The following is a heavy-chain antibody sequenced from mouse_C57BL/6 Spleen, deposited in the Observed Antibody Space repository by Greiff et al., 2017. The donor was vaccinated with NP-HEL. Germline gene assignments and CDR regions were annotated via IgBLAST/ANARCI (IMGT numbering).Heavy chain of an antibody. D-gene: IGHD1-1*01. CDR3: ARARDYGSSLWYFDV. CDR1: GYTFTSYW. CDR2: IHPNSGST. Sequence: VQLQQPGAELVKPGASVKLSCKASGYTFTSYWMHWVKQRPGQGLEWIGMIHPNSGSTNYNEKFKSKATLTVDKSSSTAYMQLSSLTSEDSAVYYCARARDYGSSLWYFDVWGTGTTVTVSS. J-gene: IGHJ1*03. V-gene: IGHV1-64*01.